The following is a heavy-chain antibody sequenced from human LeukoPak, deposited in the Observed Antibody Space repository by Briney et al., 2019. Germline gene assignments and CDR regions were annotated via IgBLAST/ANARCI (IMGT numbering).Heavy chain of an antibody. CDR2: ISWNSGII. V-gene: IGHV3-9*01. CDR1: GFTFDDYA. Sequence: PGRSLRLSCAASGFTFDDYAMHWVRQAPGKGLEWVSTISWNSGIIGYADSVKGRFTISGDNAKNSLYLQMNSLRAEDTALYYCAKGTTATGHHSFDYWGQGTLVTVSS. CDR3: AKGTTATGHHSFDY. J-gene: IGHJ4*02. D-gene: IGHD6-13*01.